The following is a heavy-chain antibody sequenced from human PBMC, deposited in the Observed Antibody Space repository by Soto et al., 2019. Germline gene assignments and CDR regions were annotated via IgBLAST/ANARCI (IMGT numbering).Heavy chain of an antibody. Sequence: GGSLRLSCAASGFTFSSYDMHWVRQATGKGLEWVSAIGTAGDTYYPGSVKGRFTISRENAKNSLYLQMNSLRAGDTAVYYCARGSSSGWYVDYWGQGTLVTVSS. D-gene: IGHD6-19*01. CDR2: IGTAGDT. CDR1: GFTFSSYD. J-gene: IGHJ4*02. V-gene: IGHV3-13*01. CDR3: ARGSSSGWYVDY.